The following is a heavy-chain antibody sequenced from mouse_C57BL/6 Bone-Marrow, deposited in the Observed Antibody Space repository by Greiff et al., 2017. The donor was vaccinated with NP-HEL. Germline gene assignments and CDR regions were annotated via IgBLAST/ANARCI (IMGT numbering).Heavy chain of an antibody. J-gene: IGHJ3*01. CDR1: GFTFSDYY. D-gene: IGHD2-3*01. Sequence: LVASGGGLVQPGGSLKLSCAASGFTFSDYYMYWVRQTPEKRLEWVAYISNGGGSTYYPDTVKGRFTISRDNAKNTLYLQMSRLKSEDTAMYYCARHDGYYPAWFAYWGQGTLVTVSA. CDR2: ISNGGGST. CDR3: ARHDGYYPAWFAY. V-gene: IGHV5-12*01.